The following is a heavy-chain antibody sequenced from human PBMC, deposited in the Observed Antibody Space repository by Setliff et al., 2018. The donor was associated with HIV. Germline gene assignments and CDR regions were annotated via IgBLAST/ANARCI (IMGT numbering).Heavy chain of an antibody. CDR3: ARSPRIGVAGEFEY. CDR1: GGSISSYY. V-gene: IGHV4-4*07. CDR2: IYTSGST. D-gene: IGHD6-19*01. J-gene: IGHJ4*02. Sequence: PSETLSLTCTVSGGSISSYYWSWIRQPAGKGLEWIGRIYTSGSTNYNPSLKSRVTMSVDTSKNQSSLKLSSVTAADTAVYYCARSPRIGVAGEFEYWGQGTLVTVSS.